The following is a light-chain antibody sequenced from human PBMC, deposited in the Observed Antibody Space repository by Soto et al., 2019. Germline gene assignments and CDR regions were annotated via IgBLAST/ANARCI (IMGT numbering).Light chain of an antibody. J-gene: IGKJ1*01. CDR3: QQRHSWPPT. V-gene: IGKV3-11*01. CDR1: PRVSSF. CDR2: DTS. Sequence: PGERATLSCRASPRVSSFLVWYQRKPGQSPRLLIYDTSNRATGVPARFSGSGSGTDFTLTISSLEPEDFAVYYCQQRHSWPPTFGQGTKVEFK.